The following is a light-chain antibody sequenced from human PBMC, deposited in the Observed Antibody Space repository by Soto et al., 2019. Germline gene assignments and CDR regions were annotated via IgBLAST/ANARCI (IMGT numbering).Light chain of an antibody. CDR2: GAS. V-gene: IGKV3-11*01. CDR1: QSVSSY. CDR3: QQRQYWPPIT. J-gene: IGKJ5*01. Sequence: EIVLTQSPATLSLSPGERATLSCRASQSVSSYLAWYQQKPGQAPRLLIYGASSRATGIPDRFSGSGSETDFTLTISSLEPEDFAVYYCQQRQYWPPITFGQGTRLEIK.